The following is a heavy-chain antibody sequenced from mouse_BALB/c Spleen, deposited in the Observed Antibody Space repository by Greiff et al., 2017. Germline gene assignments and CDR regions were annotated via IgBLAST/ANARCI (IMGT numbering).Heavy chain of an antibody. J-gene: IGHJ1*01. Sequence: EVMLVESGGGLVKPGGSLKLSCAASGFAFSSYDMSWVRQTPEKRLEWVAYISSGGGSTYYPDTVKGRFTISRDNAKNTLYLQMSSLKSEDTAMYYCARLGYRPYWYFDVWGAGTTVTVSS. CDR2: ISSGGGST. D-gene: IGHD2-14*01. V-gene: IGHV5-12-1*01. CDR1: GFAFSSYD. CDR3: ARLGYRPYWYFDV.